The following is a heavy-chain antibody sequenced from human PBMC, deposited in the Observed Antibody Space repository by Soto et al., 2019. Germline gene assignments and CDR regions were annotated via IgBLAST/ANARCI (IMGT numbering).Heavy chain of an antibody. CDR1: GFTFSSGV. Sequence: HPGGSLRLSCAASGFTFSSGVMKWVRQAPGKGLEWVSTVSPGGDVSHYTDSVKGRFTISRDNSRRTLHLQMDSLRAEDAAVYFRVRRAITATTNWGAFDVGGQGTVVTVSS. CDR3: VRRAITATTNWGAFDV. J-gene: IGHJ3*01. CDR2: VSPGGDVS. D-gene: IGHD1-20*01. V-gene: IGHV3-23*01.